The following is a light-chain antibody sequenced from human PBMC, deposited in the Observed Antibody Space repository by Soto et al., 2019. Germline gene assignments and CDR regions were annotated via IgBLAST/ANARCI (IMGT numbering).Light chain of an antibody. CDR3: QQYGVTPPNT. Sequence: EIVLTQSPGTLSLSPGERATLSCRASQIVSSTYLAWFQQKAGQAPRLLIYGASTRATGIPDRFSGSGSGTDFTVTISGLEPEDFALYYCQQYGVTPPNTFGGGTKVEV. V-gene: IGKV3-20*01. J-gene: IGKJ4*01. CDR2: GAS. CDR1: QIVSSTY.